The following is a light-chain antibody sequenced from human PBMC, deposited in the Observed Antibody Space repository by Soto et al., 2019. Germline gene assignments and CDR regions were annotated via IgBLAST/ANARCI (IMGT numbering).Light chain of an antibody. V-gene: IGLV2-14*03. CDR3: SSYISDSTRVV. J-gene: IGLJ2*01. Sequence: QSALTQPASVSGSPGQSITISCTGTSSDVGGYNFVSWYQQHPGKVPKVMIYDVSKRPSGVSNRFSGSKSGNTASLTISGLQVEDESDYYSSSYISDSTRVVFGGGTKLTVL. CDR1: SSDVGGYNF. CDR2: DVS.